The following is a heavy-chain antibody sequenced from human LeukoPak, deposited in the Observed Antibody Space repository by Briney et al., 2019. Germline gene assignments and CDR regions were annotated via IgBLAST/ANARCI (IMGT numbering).Heavy chain of an antibody. CDR1: GFTFSSYS. Sequence: PGGSLRLSCAASGFTFSSYSMNSVRQAPGKGLEWVSSISSSSSYIYYADSVKGRFTISRDNAKNSLYLQMNSLRAEDTAVYYCARAAVGVVVPAAQARFDPWGQGTLVTVSS. D-gene: IGHD2-2*01. CDR2: ISSSSSYI. J-gene: IGHJ5*02. V-gene: IGHV3-21*01. CDR3: ARAAVGVVVPAAQARFDP.